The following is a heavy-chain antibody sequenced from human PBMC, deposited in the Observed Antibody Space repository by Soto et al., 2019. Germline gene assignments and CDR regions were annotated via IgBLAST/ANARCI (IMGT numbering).Heavy chain of an antibody. CDR3: VREMPVPIRGGYYYYSVLGA. J-gene: IGHJ6*02. D-gene: IGHD2-2*01. CDR2: RKRDGRDT. V-gene: IGHV3-74*01. Sequence: PGRSLRRSCAAAGFSFNDNWMHWVRQVPGKGLMWVSRRKRDGRDTIYADSVKGRFTVSRDSAKNTLYLQMNSLRVEDTAVYYCVREMPVPIRGGYYYYSVLGAWGQGTTVTVSS. CDR1: GFSFNDNW.